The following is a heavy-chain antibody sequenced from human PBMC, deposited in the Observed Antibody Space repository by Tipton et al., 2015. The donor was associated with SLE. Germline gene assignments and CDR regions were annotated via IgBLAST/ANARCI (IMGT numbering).Heavy chain of an antibody. CDR1: GGSFSGFY. Sequence: TLSLTCAVYGGSFSGFYWSWIRQPPGRGLEWIGEIHHSGSTKYNPSLKSRLTISMDTSKNHFSLKMTSVTAADTAVYYCARGGYGGNSPWGQGTLVTVSS. CDR3: ARGGYGGNSP. CDR2: IHHSGST. D-gene: IGHD4-23*01. J-gene: IGHJ5*02. V-gene: IGHV4-34*01.